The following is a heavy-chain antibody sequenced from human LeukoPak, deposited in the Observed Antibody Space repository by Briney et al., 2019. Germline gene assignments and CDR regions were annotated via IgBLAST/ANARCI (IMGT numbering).Heavy chain of an antibody. Sequence: PSETLSLTCAVYGGSFSGYYWSWIRQPPGKGLEWIGEINHSGSTNYNPSLKSRVTISVDTSKNQFFLNMNSVTAADTAVFYCARGQGAAAGAEIDYWGQGTLVTVSS. D-gene: IGHD6-13*01. CDR1: GGSFSGYY. CDR2: INHSGST. J-gene: IGHJ4*02. V-gene: IGHV4-34*01. CDR3: ARGQGAAAGAEIDY.